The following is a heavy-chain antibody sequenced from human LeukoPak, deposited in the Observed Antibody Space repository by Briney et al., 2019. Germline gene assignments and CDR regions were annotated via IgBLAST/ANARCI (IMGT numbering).Heavy chain of an antibody. J-gene: IGHJ6*02. CDR3: AKDRRGWSRYYGMDV. CDR2: ISGSGGSA. Sequence: GGSLRLSCAASGFTFSSYAMSWVRQAPGKGLEWVSTISGSGGSAYYADSVKGRFTISRDNSKNTLYLQMNSLRAEDTAVYYCAKDRRGWSRYYGMDVWGQGTTVTVSS. CDR1: GFTFSSYA. D-gene: IGHD2-15*01. V-gene: IGHV3-23*01.